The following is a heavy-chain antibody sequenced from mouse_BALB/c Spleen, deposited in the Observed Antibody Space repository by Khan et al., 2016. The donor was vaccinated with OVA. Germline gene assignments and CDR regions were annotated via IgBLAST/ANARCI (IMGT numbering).Heavy chain of an antibody. J-gene: IGHJ4*01. D-gene: IGHD2-4*01. Sequence: QVQLKESGPGLVAPSQGLSLTCTISGFSLTNYGVHWVRQPPGQGLEWLVLMWNDGSTTYNSALKSRLTISKDNSKSQVFLKMNSLQTDDTAMYFCARQPYYHYNIMDYWGQGTSVTVSS. CDR3: ARQPYYHYNIMDY. CDR2: MWNDGST. CDR1: GFSLTNYG. V-gene: IGHV2-6-1*01.